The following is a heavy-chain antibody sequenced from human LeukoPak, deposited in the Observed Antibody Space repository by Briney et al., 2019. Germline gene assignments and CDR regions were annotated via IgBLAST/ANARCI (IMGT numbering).Heavy chain of an antibody. Sequence: PGGSLRLSCAASGFTFSSYSMNWVRQAPGKGLEWVSSISSSSSYIYYAGSVKGRFIISRDNAKNSLYLQMNSLRTEDTAVYYCARLATNGGYGYWGQGTLVTVSS. CDR1: GFTFSSYS. CDR2: ISSSSSYI. D-gene: IGHD5-12*01. J-gene: IGHJ4*02. V-gene: IGHV3-21*01. CDR3: ARLATNGGYGY.